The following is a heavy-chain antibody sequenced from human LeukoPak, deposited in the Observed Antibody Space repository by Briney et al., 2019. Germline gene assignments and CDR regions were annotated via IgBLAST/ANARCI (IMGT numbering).Heavy chain of an antibody. CDR2: ISGSGGST. D-gene: IGHD3-22*01. V-gene: IGHV3-23*01. CDR1: GFTFSSYA. Sequence: GGSLRLSCAASGFTFSSYAMSWVRQAPGKGLEWVSVISGSGGSTYYADSVKGRFTISRDNSKNALYLQMNSLRVEDTAVYYCAKVGLEVVVPTFFDYWGQGTLVTVSS. CDR3: AKVGLEVVVPTFFDY. J-gene: IGHJ4*02.